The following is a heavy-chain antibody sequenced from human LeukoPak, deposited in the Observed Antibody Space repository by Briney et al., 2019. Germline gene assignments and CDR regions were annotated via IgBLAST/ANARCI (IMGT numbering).Heavy chain of an antibody. J-gene: IGHJ3*02. V-gene: IGHV4-30-4*01. CDR3: ARVAHAFDI. CDR2: IYYSGST. Sequence: SQTLSLTCAVSGGSISSGDYCWSWIRQPPGKGLEWIGYIYYSGSTYYTPSLKSRVTISVDTSKNQFSLKLSSVTAADTAVYYCARVAHAFDIWGQGTMVTVSS. CDR1: GGSISSGDYC.